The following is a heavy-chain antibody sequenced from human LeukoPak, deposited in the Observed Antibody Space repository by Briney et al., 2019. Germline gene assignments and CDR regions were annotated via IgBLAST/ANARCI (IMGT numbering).Heavy chain of an antibody. CDR2: IIPNSGGT. CDR3: ARQLGATSRDY. V-gene: IGHV1-2*02. CDR1: GYTFTGYY. Sequence: GASVKVSCKASGYTFTGYYMHWVRQAAGQGLEWMGWIIPNSGGTSYAQKFQGRVTMTRDTSISTAYMELSRLTSDDTAVYYCARQLGATSRDYWGQGTLVTVSS. J-gene: IGHJ4*02. D-gene: IGHD1-26*01.